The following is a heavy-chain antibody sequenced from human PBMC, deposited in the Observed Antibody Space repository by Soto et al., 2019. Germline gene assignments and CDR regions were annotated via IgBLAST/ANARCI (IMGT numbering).Heavy chain of an antibody. J-gene: IGHJ4*02. D-gene: IGHD6-13*01. CDR3: AKDAHEGAAVGY. Sequence: QVQLVQSGAEVKKPGASVKVSCKASGYSFTSYGISWVRQAPGQGLEWMGWISAYNGNTNYAQKLQGRVTMTTDTTTSTANMEMRSMRSDDTVVSYCAKDAHEGAAVGYWGQGTLVTVSS. CDR2: ISAYNGNT. CDR1: GYSFTSYG. V-gene: IGHV1-18*01.